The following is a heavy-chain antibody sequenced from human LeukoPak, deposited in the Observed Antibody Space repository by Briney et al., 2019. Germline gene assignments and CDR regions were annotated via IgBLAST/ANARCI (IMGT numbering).Heavy chain of an antibody. Sequence: GGSLRLSCAASGFTVSSNYMSWVRQAPGKGLEWVSVIYSGGSTYYADSVKGRFTISRDNSKNTLYLQMNSLRAEDTAVYYCAREGHYYGSGSYYNETYYFDFWDQGTLVTVSS. CDR1: GFTVSSNY. D-gene: IGHD3-10*01. CDR3: AREGHYYGSGSYYNETYYFDF. V-gene: IGHV3-66*01. J-gene: IGHJ4*02. CDR2: IYSGGST.